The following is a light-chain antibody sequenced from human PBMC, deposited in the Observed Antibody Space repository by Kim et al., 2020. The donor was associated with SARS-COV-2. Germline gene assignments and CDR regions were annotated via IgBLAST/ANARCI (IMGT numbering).Light chain of an antibody. V-gene: IGKV1-39*01. J-gene: IGKJ1*01. CDR3: QQSYSTPRT. CDR2: AAS. CDR1: QSIISY. Sequence: DIQMTQSPSSLSASVGERVTITCRASQSIISYLNWYQQKPGKAPKLLISAASSLQSGVPSRFSGSASGTDFTLTISSLQPEDFATYYCQQSYSTPRTFGQGTKVDIK.